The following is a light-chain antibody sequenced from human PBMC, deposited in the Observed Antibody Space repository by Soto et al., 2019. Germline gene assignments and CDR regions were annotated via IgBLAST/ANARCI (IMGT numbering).Light chain of an antibody. Sequence: QSALTQPASVSGSPGQSITISCTRTSSDVGTYNYVSWYQHHPGKAPKLIIYEVSNRPSGVSNRFSGSKSGSTASLTISGLQAEDEADYHCTSYTRDTALVFGTGTKVTVL. J-gene: IGLJ1*01. V-gene: IGLV2-14*01. CDR3: TSYTRDTALV. CDR2: EVS. CDR1: SSDVGTYNY.